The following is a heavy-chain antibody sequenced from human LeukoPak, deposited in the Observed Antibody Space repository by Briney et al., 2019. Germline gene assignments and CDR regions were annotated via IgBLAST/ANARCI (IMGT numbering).Heavy chain of an antibody. J-gene: IGHJ4*02. V-gene: IGHV3-66*01. CDR1: GFTFSSYA. CDR3: ARDSGSGSYYFDY. Sequence: GGSLRLSCAASGFTFSSYAMHWVRQAPGKGLEWVSVIYSGGSTYYADSVKGRFTISRDNSKNTLYPQMNSLRAEDTAVYYCARDSGSGSYYFDYWGQGTLVTVSS. D-gene: IGHD3-10*01. CDR2: IYSGGST.